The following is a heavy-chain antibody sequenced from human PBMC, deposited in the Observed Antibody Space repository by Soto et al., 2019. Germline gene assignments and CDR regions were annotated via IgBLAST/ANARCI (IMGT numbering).Heavy chain of an antibody. J-gene: IGHJ3*02. CDR3: AREILLLEYSSSEDAFDI. CDR2: ISSSSSYI. V-gene: IGHV3-21*01. CDR1: GFTFSSYS. D-gene: IGHD6-6*01. Sequence: GSLRLSCAASGFTFSSYSMNWVRQAPGKGLEWVSSISSSSSYIYYADSVKGRFTISRDNAKNSLYLQMNSLRAEDTAVYYCAREILLLEYSSSEDAFDIWGQGTMVTVSS.